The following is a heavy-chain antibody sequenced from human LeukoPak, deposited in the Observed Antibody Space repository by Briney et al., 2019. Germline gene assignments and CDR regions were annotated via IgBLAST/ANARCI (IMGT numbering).Heavy chain of an antibody. D-gene: IGHD2-15*01. CDR1: GGSISSYY. CDR3: ARVPRDCSGGSCRFDP. V-gene: IGHV4-59*01. CDR2: IYYSGST. J-gene: IGHJ5*02. Sequence: RSSETLSLTCTVSGGSISSYYWSWIRQPPGKGLEWIGYIYYSGSTNYNPSLKSRVTISVDTSKNQFSLKLSSVTAADTAVYYCARVPRDCSGGSCRFDPWGQGTLVTVSS.